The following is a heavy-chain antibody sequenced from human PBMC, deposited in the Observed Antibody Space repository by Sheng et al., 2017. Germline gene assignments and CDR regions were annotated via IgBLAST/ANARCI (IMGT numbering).Heavy chain of an antibody. Sequence: QVQLVESGGGVVQPGRSLRLSCAASGFTFSDYGMHWVRQAPGKGLEWVAVIWFDGTKISYGDSVKGRFTISRDNPKNTLYLEMNSLRAEDTAVYYCARDGSRGSDWDGDWFPYYWGQGTLVTVSS. V-gene: IGHV3-33*01. CDR3: ARDGSRGSDWDGDWFPYY. CDR1: GFTFSDYG. CDR2: IWFDGTKI. J-gene: IGHJ4*02. D-gene: IGHD3-9*01.